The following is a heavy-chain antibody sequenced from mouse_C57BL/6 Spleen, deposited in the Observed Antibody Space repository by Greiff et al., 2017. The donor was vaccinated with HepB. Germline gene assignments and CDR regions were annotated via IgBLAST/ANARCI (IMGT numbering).Heavy chain of an antibody. CDR1: GYTFTSYW. V-gene: IGHV1-52*01. D-gene: IGHD3-2*02. Sequence: VQLQQPGAELVRPGSSVKLSCKASGYTFTSYWMHWVKQRPIQGLEWIGNIDPSDSETHYNQKFKDKATLTVDKSSSTAYMQLSSLTSEDSAVYYCARGWGGSGYWFAYWGQGTLVTVSA. J-gene: IGHJ3*01. CDR3: ARGWGGSGYWFAY. CDR2: IDPSDSET.